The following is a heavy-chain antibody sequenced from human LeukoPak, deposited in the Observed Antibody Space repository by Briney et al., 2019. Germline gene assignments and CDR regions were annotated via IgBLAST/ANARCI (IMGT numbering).Heavy chain of an antibody. V-gene: IGHV3-15*01. D-gene: IGHD2-15*01. CDR2: IKSKTDGGTT. Sequence: GGSLRLSCAASGFTFSNAWMSWVRQAPGKGLEWVGRIKSKTDGGTTDYAAPVKGRFTISRDDSKNTLYLQMNSLKTEDTAVYYCTTDPYCSGGSRYSDYWGQGTLVTVSS. CDR1: GFTFSNAW. J-gene: IGHJ4*02. CDR3: TTDPYCSGGSRYSDY.